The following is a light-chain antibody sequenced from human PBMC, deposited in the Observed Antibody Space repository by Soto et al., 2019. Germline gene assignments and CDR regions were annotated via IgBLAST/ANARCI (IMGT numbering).Light chain of an antibody. V-gene: IGKV1-5*03. CDR3: QQYNTFPWT. J-gene: IGKJ1*01. Sequence: DIPVTQSPSPLSASLGKRGTHPFRASQSISTWLAWYQQKPGKAPKLLIYKAASVESGVPSRFSGSGSGTEFTLTISSLQPDDIATYYCQQYNTFPWTFGQGTKVDNK. CDR1: QSISTW. CDR2: KAA.